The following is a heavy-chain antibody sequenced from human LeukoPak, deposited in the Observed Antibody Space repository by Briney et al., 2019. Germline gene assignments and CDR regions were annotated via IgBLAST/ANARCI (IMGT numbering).Heavy chain of an antibody. J-gene: IGHJ6*03. CDR3: ARRGSITIFGVVTDYYYYMDV. Sequence: PSQTLSLTCTVSGGSISSGDYYWSWIRQPPGKGLEWIGYIYYSGSTYYNPSLKSRVTISVDTSKNQFSLKLSSVTAADTAVYYCARRGSITIFGVVTDYYYYMDVWGKGTTVTVSS. CDR2: IYYSGST. D-gene: IGHD3-3*01. CDR1: GGSISSGDYY. V-gene: IGHV4-30-4*01.